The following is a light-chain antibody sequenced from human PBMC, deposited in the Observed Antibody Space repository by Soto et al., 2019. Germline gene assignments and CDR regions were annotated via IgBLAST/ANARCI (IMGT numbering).Light chain of an antibody. CDR1: QSVRSY. CDR3: HQYDHWPQT. CDR2: GAS. V-gene: IGKV3-15*01. Sequence: EVVMTQSPSTLSVSAVEIATLSCGASQSVRSYLAWYQQKPGQAPRLLIHGASTRAPGIPARFSGSGSGTDFTLTISSLQSEDFAVYYCHQYDHWPQTFGQGTKVDIK. J-gene: IGKJ1*01.